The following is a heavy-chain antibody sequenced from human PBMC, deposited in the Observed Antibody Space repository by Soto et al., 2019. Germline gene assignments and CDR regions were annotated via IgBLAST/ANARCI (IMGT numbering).Heavy chain of an antibody. D-gene: IGHD4-17*01. Sequence: QVQLVQSGAEVKKPGASVKVSCKASGYTFTSYGISWVRQAPGQGLEWLGWISAYNGNTNYAQKLQGRDTMTTDTATSTAYMELRSLRSDDTAVYYCASDVMTTVVKDSYYGMDVWGQGTTVIVSS. V-gene: IGHV1-18*04. CDR3: ASDVMTTVVKDSYYGMDV. J-gene: IGHJ6*02. CDR1: GYTFTSYG. CDR2: ISAYNGNT.